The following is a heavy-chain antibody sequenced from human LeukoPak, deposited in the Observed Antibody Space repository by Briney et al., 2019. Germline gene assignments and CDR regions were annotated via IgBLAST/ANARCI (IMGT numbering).Heavy chain of an antibody. CDR3: ARQLSSSPDFDY. CDR1: GYIFTSYF. CDR2: INPNSGGT. Sequence: ASVKVSCKASGYIFTSYFMHWVRQAPGQGLEWMGWINPNSGGTNYVQKFEGRVTMTRDTSINTAYMELSRLRSDDTAVYYCARQLSSSPDFDYWGQGTLVTVSS. D-gene: IGHD6-6*01. J-gene: IGHJ4*02. V-gene: IGHV1-2*02.